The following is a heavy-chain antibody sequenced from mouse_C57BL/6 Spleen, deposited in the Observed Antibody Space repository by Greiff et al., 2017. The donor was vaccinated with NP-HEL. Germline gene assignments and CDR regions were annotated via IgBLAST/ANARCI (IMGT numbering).Heavy chain of an antibody. CDR2: INPEAGGT. V-gene: IGHV1-15*01. J-gene: IGHJ4*01. CDR1: GYTFTDYE. Sequence: VQLQQSGAELVRPGASVTLSCKASGYTFTDYEMHWVKQTPVHGLEWIGAINPEAGGTAYNQKFKGKAILTADKSSSTAYMELRSLVSEDSAVYYCTRDYYGSSPYAMEYWGQGTSVT. D-gene: IGHD1-1*01. CDR3: TRDYYGSSPYAMEY.